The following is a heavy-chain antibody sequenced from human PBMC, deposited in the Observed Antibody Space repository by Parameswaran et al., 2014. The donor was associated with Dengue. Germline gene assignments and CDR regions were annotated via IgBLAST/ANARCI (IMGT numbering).Heavy chain of an antibody. CDR3: ARDIPLPGDSSSWYGPIDY. D-gene: IGHD6-13*01. Sequence: RWIRQPPGKGLEWVSYISSSGSPMYFADSVKGRFTISRDNAKNSLYLQMNSLRAEDTAVYYCARDIPLPGDSSSWYGPIDYWGQGTLVTVSS. J-gene: IGHJ4*02. CDR2: ISSSGSPM. V-gene: IGHV3-11*01.